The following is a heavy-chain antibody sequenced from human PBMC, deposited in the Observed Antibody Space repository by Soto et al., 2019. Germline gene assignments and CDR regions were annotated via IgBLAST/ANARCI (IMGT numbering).Heavy chain of an antibody. CDR1: GVNFSSYS. Sequence: GGSLRLSCAASGVNFSSYSMNWVRQAPGKGLEWVSYISSSSTIYYADSVKGRFTISRDNAKNSLYLQMNSLRDEDTAVYYCARGPQIKYYDILTGYYPLPFDYWGQGTLVTVSS. CDR3: ARGPQIKYYDILTGYYPLPFDY. D-gene: IGHD3-9*01. CDR2: ISSSSTI. V-gene: IGHV3-48*02. J-gene: IGHJ4*02.